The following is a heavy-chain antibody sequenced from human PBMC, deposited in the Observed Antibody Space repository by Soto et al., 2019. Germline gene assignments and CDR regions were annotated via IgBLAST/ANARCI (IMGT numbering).Heavy chain of an antibody. D-gene: IGHD6-19*01. V-gene: IGHV3-74*01. CDR3: ARAPYQQWYVMDV. CDR1: GFTFSSYW. J-gene: IGHJ6*02. Sequence: EVQLLESGGGLVQSGGSLRLSCAASGFTFSSYWMFWVRQAPGKGLVWVSRISIDGRSTNYADSVKGRFTISRDNAKNTLYLQMNRLRAEDTAVYYCARAPYQQWYVMDVWGQGTTVTVSS. CDR2: ISIDGRST.